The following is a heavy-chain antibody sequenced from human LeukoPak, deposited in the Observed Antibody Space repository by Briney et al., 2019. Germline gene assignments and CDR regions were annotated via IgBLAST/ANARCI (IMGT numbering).Heavy chain of an antibody. D-gene: IGHD4-17*01. CDR3: ARGEANGDYEDY. CDR2: INPSGGST. Sequence: PGGSLRLSCAASGFTFGSYGMHWVRQAPGQGLEWMGIINPSGGSTSYAQKFQGRVTMTRDTSTSTVYMELSSLRSEDTAVYYCARGEANGDYEDYWGQGTLVTVSS. J-gene: IGHJ4*02. CDR1: GFTFGSYG. V-gene: IGHV1-46*01.